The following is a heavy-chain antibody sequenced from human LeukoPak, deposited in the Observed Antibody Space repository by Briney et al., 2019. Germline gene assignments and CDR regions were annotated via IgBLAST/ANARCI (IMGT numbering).Heavy chain of an antibody. Sequence: ASVKASCKASGYTFTKYGINWVRQAPGQGLEWMGWISPYNGNTKYAQKLQGRVTMTTDTSTSTAYMGLRSLRSDDTAMYYCAREPSESFIDFWGQGTLVTVSS. J-gene: IGHJ4*02. CDR3: AREPSESFIDF. CDR2: ISPYNGNT. V-gene: IGHV1-18*01. CDR1: GYTFTKYG. D-gene: IGHD1-26*01.